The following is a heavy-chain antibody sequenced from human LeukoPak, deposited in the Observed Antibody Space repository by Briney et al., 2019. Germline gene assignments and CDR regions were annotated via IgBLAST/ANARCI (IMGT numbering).Heavy chain of an antibody. CDR1: GFTFSTYA. V-gene: IGHV3-7*01. D-gene: IGHD3-22*01. Sequence: PGGSLRLSCSTSGFTFSTYAMTWVRQAPGKGLEWVANINQDGSEKYYVDSVRGRFTISRDNAKNSLYLQMNSLRAEDTAVYSCARFGGHYYDSTGSLDYWGQGTLVTVSS. CDR3: ARFGGHYYDSTGSLDY. J-gene: IGHJ4*02. CDR2: INQDGSEK.